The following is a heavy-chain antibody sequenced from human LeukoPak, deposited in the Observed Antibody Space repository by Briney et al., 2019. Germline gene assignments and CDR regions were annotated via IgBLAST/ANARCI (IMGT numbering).Heavy chain of an antibody. CDR3: AKDLRWSPFGITIFGVVIDY. D-gene: IGHD3-3*01. V-gene: IGHV3-23*01. CDR1: GFTFSSYA. J-gene: IGHJ4*02. CDR2: ISGSGGST. Sequence: GGSLRLSCAASGFTFSSYAMSWVRQAPGKGLEWVSAISGSGGSTYYADSVKGRFTISRDNSKNTLYLQMNSLRAEDTAVYYCAKDLRWSPFGITIFGVVIDYWGQGTLATVSS.